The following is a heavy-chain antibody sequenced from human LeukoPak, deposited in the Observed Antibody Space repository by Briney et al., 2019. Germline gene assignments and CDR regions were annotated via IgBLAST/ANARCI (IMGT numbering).Heavy chain of an antibody. J-gene: IGHJ6*03. V-gene: IGHV3-33*01. D-gene: IGHD4-23*01. CDR3: ARGGGRYYYYMDV. CDR2: IWYDGSNK. Sequence: GGSLRLSCAASGFTFSSYGMHWVRQAPGKGLEWVAVIWYDGSNKYYADSVKGRFTISRGNSKNTLYLQMNSLRAEDTAVYYCARGGGRYYYYMDVWGRGTTVTVAS. CDR1: GFTFSSYG.